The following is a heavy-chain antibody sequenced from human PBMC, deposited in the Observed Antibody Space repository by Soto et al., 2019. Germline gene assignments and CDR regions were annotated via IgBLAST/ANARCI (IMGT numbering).Heavy chain of an antibody. CDR1: GDTFTANY. J-gene: IGHJ4*02. Sequence: GASVKVSCKASGDTFTANYIHWVRQAPGQGFEWMGWINPKSGGTNYPQKFQGRVTMTRDTSLSTVYMTLTRLTSDDTAVYYCARDFRSSCTGSSCIYFDYWGQGTQVTVSS. CDR3: ARDFRSSCTGSSCIYFDY. CDR2: INPKSGGT. V-gene: IGHV1-2*02. D-gene: IGHD2-15*01.